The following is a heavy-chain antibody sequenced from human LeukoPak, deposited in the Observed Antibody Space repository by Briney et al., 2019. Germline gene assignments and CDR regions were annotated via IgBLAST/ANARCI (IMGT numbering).Heavy chain of an antibody. J-gene: IGHJ4*02. CDR1: GFTFSNYW. Sequence: PGGSLRLSCAASGFTFSNYWMRWVRQAPGKGPEWVAAIRQDGNEIYYADSVKARFTISRDNTKKSLYLQMNSLRAEDTAVYYCTKEDFDYWGQGSLVTVSS. V-gene: IGHV3-7*01. CDR2: IRQDGNEI. CDR3: TKEDFDY.